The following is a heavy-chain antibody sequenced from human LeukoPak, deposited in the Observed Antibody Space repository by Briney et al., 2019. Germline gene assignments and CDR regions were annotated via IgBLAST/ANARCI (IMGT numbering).Heavy chain of an antibody. CDR2: IYYSGST. J-gene: IGHJ4*02. D-gene: IGHD3/OR15-3a*01. CDR3: ASPRAWTNYFDY. CDR1: GGSISSSNYY. V-gene: IGHV4-39*01. Sequence: SETLSLTCTVSGGSISSSNYYWGWIRQPPGKGLEWIGSIYYSGSTYYNPSLKSRVTISVDTSKNQFSLKLSSVTAADTAVYYCASPRAWTNYFDYWGQGTLVTVSS.